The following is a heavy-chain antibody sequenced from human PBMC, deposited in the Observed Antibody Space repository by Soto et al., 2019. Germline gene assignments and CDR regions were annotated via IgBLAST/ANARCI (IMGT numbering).Heavy chain of an antibody. Sequence: XSVKVSFKASGYTFTSYGISWVRHTPGQGLEWMGWISAYNGNTNYAQKLQGGVTMTTDTSTSTAYMELRSLRSDDTAVYYCAGRYGSGSYSKYGMDVWGQGTTVTVSS. V-gene: IGHV1-18*01. D-gene: IGHD3-10*01. CDR1: GYTFTSYG. CDR3: AGRYGSGSYSKYGMDV. CDR2: ISAYNGNT. J-gene: IGHJ6*02.